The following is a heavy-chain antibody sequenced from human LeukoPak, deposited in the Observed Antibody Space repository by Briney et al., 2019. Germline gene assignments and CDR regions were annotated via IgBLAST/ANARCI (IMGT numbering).Heavy chain of an antibody. Sequence: GGSLRLSCAASGFTFDDYAMHWVRQAPGKGLEWVSGISWNSGSIGYADSVKGRFTISRDNAKNSLYLQMNSLRAEDTALYYCAKDLAAAPGRYFDYWGQGTLVTVSS. CDR2: ISWNSGSI. CDR3: AKDLAAAPGRYFDY. J-gene: IGHJ4*02. V-gene: IGHV3-9*01. D-gene: IGHD6-13*01. CDR1: GFTFDDYA.